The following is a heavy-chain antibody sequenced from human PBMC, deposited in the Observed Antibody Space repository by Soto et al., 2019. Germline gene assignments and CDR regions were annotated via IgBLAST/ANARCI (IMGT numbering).Heavy chain of an antibody. CDR2: ISSSSSTI. V-gene: IGHV3-48*02. D-gene: IGHD2-8*01. Sequence: GGSLRLSCAASGFTFSSYSMNWVRQAPGKGLEWVSYISSSSSTIYYADSVKGRFTISRDNAKNSLYLQMNSLRDEDTAVYYCVRSRYCTNGVCYIPPGYFQHWGQGTLVTVSS. J-gene: IGHJ1*01. CDR1: GFTFSSYS. CDR3: VRSRYCTNGVCYIPPGYFQH.